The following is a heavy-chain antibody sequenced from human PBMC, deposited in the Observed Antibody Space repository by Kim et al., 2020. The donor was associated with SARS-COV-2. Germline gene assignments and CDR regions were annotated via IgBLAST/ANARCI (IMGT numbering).Heavy chain of an antibody. CDR3: LRGCLVV. J-gene: IGHJ4*02. D-gene: IGHD2-15*01. CDR2: GNGNT. V-gene: IGHV1-3*01. Sequence: GNGNTKYSQKFQGKVTITRDTSASTAYMELSSLRSEDTAVYYCLRGCLVVWGQGTLVTVSS.